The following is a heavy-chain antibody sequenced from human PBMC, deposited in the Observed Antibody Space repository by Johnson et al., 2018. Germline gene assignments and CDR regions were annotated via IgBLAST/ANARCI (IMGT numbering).Heavy chain of an antibody. Sequence: QVQLQESGGGVVQSGRSLRLSCAVSGFTFSSYGMHWVRQAPGKGLEWVAVISYDGNKKYYVNSVKGRFTISRDNSKNTLDLQMNSLRSEDTAVYYCARDHPDSGTSGWGQGTLVTVSS. D-gene: IGHD1-26*01. V-gene: IGHV3-30*03. CDR1: GFTFSSYG. CDR2: ISYDGNKK. CDR3: ARDHPDSGTSG. J-gene: IGHJ4*02.